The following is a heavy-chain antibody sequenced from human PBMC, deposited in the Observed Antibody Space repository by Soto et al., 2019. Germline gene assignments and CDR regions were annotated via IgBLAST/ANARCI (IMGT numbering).Heavy chain of an antibody. V-gene: IGHV1-46*01. D-gene: IGHD6-13*01. Sequence: QMQLVQSGAEVKKPGASVKVSCKASGYTFTRHYIHWVRQAPGQGLEWMGIINSSGGHTYYAQKVQGRLPLISDTSTSTVYMELSSLRSEDTAVYYCARDLLAAGSEALDIWGQGTRVTVSS. J-gene: IGHJ3*02. CDR1: GYTFTRHY. CDR3: ARDLLAAGSEALDI. CDR2: INSSGGHT.